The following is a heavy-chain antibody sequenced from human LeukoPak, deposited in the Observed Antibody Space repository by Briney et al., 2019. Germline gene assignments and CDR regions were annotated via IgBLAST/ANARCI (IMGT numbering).Heavy chain of an antibody. CDR1: GYSFTSCW. J-gene: IGHJ4*02. D-gene: IGHD3-22*01. V-gene: IGHV5-10-1*01. Sequence: GESLKISCKGSGYSFTSCWISWVRQMPGKGLEWMGRIDPSDSYTNYSPSFQGHVTISADKSISTAYLQWSSLKASDTAMYYCARQDSSGYYPDYWGQGTLVTVSS. CDR3: ARQDSSGYYPDY. CDR2: IDPSDSYT.